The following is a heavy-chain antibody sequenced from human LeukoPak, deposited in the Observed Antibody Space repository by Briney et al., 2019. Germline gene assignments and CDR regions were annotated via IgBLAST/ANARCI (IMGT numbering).Heavy chain of an antibody. Sequence: SETLSLTCTVSAYSISSGFYWGWIRQPPGKGLEWIGSIYHSGSTYYNPSLKSRVTISVDTSKNQFSLKLSSVTAADTAVYYCASTPVVITAPFDYWGQGTLVTVSS. J-gene: IGHJ4*02. CDR2: IYHSGST. CDR1: AYSISSGFY. D-gene: IGHD3-22*01. CDR3: ASTPVVITAPFDY. V-gene: IGHV4-38-2*02.